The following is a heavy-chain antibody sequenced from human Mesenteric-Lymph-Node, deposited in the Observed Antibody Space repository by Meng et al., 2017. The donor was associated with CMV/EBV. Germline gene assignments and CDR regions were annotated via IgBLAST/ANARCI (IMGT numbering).Heavy chain of an antibody. J-gene: IGHJ4*02. Sequence: CAASGFTVNSNYMSWVRQAPGKGLEWVSVVYSGGSTYYSDSVKGRFTISRDNSKNTLFLQMNSLRAEDTAVYYCARDRVGFLGLFDYWGQGTLVTVSS. CDR2: VYSGGST. CDR3: ARDRVGFLGLFDY. D-gene: IGHD3-3*01. V-gene: IGHV3-53*01. CDR1: GFTVNSNY.